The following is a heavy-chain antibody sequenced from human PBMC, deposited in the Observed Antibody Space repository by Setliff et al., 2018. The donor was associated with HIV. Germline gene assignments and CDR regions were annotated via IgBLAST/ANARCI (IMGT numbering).Heavy chain of an antibody. J-gene: IGHJ4*02. V-gene: IGHV4-34*01. CDR1: GESFSAYS. CDR3: ARAFLAYRAVDF. D-gene: IGHD4-4*01. CDR2: INHSGTT. Sequence: SETLSLTCAVYGESFSAYSWTWIRQPPGKGLEWIGAINHSGTTTYNPSLRGRVTVSVDTSKNQFSLKLKSVTAADTALYYCARAFLAYRAVDFWGQGTLVTVSS.